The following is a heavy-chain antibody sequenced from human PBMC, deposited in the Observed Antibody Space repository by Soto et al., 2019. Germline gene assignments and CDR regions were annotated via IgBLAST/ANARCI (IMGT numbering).Heavy chain of an antibody. V-gene: IGHV3-30*18. J-gene: IGHJ4*02. CDR2: ISYDGSNK. Sequence: PGGSLRLSCEASGFTFSSYGMHWVRQAPGKGLEWVAVISYDGSNKYYADSVKGRFTISRDNSKNTLYLQMDSLRAEDTAVYYCAKDHLKTTVTTYFDYWGQGTLVTVSS. CDR1: GFTFSSYG. CDR3: AKDHLKTTVTTYFDY. D-gene: IGHD4-17*01.